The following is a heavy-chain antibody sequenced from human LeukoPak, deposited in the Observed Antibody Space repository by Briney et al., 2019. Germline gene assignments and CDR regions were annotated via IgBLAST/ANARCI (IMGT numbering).Heavy chain of an antibody. D-gene: IGHD1-14*01. Sequence: SETLSLTCTVSGGSISSYYWSWIRQPPGKGLEWIGYIYYSGSTNYNPSLKSRVTISVDTSKNQFSLKLSSVTAADTAVYYCAAFPVYNRYRAGYAYWGQGTLVTVSS. J-gene: IGHJ4*02. CDR3: AAFPVYNRYRAGYAY. CDR2: IYYSGST. CDR1: GGSISSYY. V-gene: IGHV4-59*08.